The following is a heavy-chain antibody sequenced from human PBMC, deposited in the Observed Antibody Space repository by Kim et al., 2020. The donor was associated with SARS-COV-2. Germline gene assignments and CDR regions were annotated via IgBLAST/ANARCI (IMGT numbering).Heavy chain of an antibody. CDR2: IIPIFGTA. V-gene: IGHV1-69*13. Sequence: SVKVSCKASGGTFSSYAISWVRQAPGQGLEWMGGIIPIFGTANYAQKFQGRVTITADESTSTAYMELSSLRSEDTAVYYCAREYCSSTSCLVPYAFDIWGQGTMVTVSS. D-gene: IGHD2-2*01. J-gene: IGHJ3*02. CDR3: AREYCSSTSCLVPYAFDI. CDR1: GGTFSSYA.